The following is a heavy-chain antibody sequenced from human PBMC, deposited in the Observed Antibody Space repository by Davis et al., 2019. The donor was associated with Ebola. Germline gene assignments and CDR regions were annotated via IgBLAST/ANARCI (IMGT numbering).Heavy chain of an antibody. Sequence: GGSLRLSCAASGFIVSSNYMSWVRQAPGKGLEWVSVIYSGGSTYYADSVKGRFTISRDNSKNTLYLQMNSLRAEDTAVYYCARDLLNIVVVPAADYWGQGTLVTVSS. D-gene: IGHD2-2*01. CDR1: GFIVSSNY. J-gene: IGHJ4*02. CDR2: IYSGGST. CDR3: ARDLLNIVVVPAADY. V-gene: IGHV3-53*05.